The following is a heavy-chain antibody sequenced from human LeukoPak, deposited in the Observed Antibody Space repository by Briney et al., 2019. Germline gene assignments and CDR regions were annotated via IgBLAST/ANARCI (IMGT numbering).Heavy chain of an antibody. Sequence: PGGSLRLSCAASGFTFSSYSMNWVRQAPGKGLEWVSSISRSSSYIYYADSVKGRSTISRDNAKNSLYLQMNSLRAEDTAVYYCARDGRNLLWFGEPRGYFDYWGQGTLVTVSS. CDR2: ISRSSSYI. CDR1: GFTFSSYS. J-gene: IGHJ4*02. CDR3: ARDGRNLLWFGEPRGYFDY. V-gene: IGHV3-21*01. D-gene: IGHD3-10*01.